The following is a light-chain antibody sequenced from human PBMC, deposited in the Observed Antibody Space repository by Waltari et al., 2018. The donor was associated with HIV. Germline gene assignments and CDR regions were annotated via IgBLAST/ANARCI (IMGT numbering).Light chain of an antibody. Sequence: QSALTQPASVSGSPGQSITISCTGTSSDVGGYNYVSWYQQHPGKAPKLMIYDVSKRPSGVSDRVSGSKAGNTASLTISGLQAEDEADYYCCSYTSSNTLPYVFGTGTKVTVL. CDR3: CSYTSSNTLPYV. CDR2: DVS. J-gene: IGLJ1*01. CDR1: SSDVGGYNY. V-gene: IGLV2-14*03.